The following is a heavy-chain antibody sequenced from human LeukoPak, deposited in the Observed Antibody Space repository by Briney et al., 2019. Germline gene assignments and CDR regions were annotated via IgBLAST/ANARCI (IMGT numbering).Heavy chain of an antibody. CDR3: ARDIYGDYAGMDV. Sequence: VKVSCKASGYTFTGYYMHWVRQVPGQGLEWMGWINPNSGDTNYAQKFQGRVTMTRDTSISTAYMELSRLRSDVTAVYYCARDIYGDYAGMDVWGQGTTVTVSS. D-gene: IGHD4-17*01. CDR2: INPNSGDT. CDR1: GYTFTGYY. J-gene: IGHJ6*02. V-gene: IGHV1-2*02.